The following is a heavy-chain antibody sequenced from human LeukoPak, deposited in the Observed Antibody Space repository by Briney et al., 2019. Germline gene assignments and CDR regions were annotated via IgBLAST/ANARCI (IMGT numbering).Heavy chain of an antibody. V-gene: IGHV3-48*04. J-gene: IGHJ4*02. D-gene: IGHD3-22*01. CDR1: GFTFSSYS. CDR2: ISSSSSTI. CDR3: ARGLLNYYDSSGSLYY. Sequence: GGSLRLSCVASGFTFSSYSMNWVRQAPGKGLEWVSYISSSSSTIYYADSVKGRFTISRDNAKNSLYLQMNSLRAEDTAVYYCARGLLNYYDSSGSLYYWGQGTLVTVSS.